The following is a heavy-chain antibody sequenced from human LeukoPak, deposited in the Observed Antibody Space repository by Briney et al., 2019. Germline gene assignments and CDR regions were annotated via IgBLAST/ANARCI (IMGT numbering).Heavy chain of an antibody. J-gene: IGHJ3*02. CDR1: GFTFSSYA. CDR2: ISYDGSNK. D-gene: IGHD3-22*01. CDR3: AKVESYYYDSSGYWLDAFDI. V-gene: IGHV3-30*04. Sequence: GGSLRLSCAASGFTFSSYAMHWVRQAPGKGLEWVAVISYDGSNKYYADSVKGRFTISRDNSKNTLYLQMNSLRAEDTAVYYCAKVESYYYDSSGYWLDAFDIWGQGTMVTVSS.